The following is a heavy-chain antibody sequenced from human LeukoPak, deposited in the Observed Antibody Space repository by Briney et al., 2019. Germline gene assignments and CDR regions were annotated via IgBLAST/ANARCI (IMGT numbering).Heavy chain of an antibody. V-gene: IGHV1-8*01. CDR3: ARGPHYDYAL. D-gene: IGHD3-16*01. J-gene: IGHJ6*02. CDR1: GYAFLRYN. Sequence: ASVRVSCKASGYAFLRYNIHWVRQAPGQGLEWMGWVIPNSGKTGNTQKFQGRVTMTRNTSISTAYMELSSLRSEDTAVYYCARGPHYDYALWGQGTTVTVSS. CDR2: VIPNSGKT.